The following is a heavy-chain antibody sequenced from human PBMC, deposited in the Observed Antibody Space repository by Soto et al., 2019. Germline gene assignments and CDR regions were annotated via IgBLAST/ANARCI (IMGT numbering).Heavy chain of an antibody. CDR3: AKDRGTGCYIAMDV. J-gene: IGHJ6*02. D-gene: IGHD2-2*02. V-gene: IGHV3-9*01. CDR1: GFNFDDYG. Sequence: PGGSLRLSCAASGFNFDDYGMHWVRQAPGKGLEWVSGISGNSGSIGYADSVKGRFTISRDNAKNSLYLQMNSLRAEDTALYYCAKDRGTGCYIAMDVWGQGTTVTVSS. CDR2: ISGNSGSI.